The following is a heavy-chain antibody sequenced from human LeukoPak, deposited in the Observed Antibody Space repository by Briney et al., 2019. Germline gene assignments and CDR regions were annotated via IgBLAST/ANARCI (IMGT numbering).Heavy chain of an antibody. J-gene: IGHJ4*02. CDR1: GDSVSSDSAA. CDR3: ARGWQGSGLDY. CDR2: TYYSSKWYK. D-gene: IGHD1-26*01. Sequence: SQTLSLTCAISGDSVSSDSAAWNRIRQSPSRGLEWLGRTYYSSKWYKDYAVSVKSRITLNPDTSKNQFSLLLNSVTPEDTAVYYCARGWQGSGLDYWGQGTLVTVSS. V-gene: IGHV6-1*01.